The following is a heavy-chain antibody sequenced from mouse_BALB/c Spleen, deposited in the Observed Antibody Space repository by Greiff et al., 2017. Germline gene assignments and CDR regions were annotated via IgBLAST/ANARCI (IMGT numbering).Heavy chain of an antibody. CDR3: TRGTTVVAKTPWFAY. Sequence: QVQLQQPGAELVKPGASVKLSCKASGYTFTSYWMHWVKQRPGQGLEWIGEINPSNGRTNYNEKFKSKATLTVDKSSSTAYMQLSSPTSEDSAVYYCTRGTTVVAKTPWFAYWGQGTLVTVSA. CDR2: INPSNGRT. V-gene: IGHV1S81*02. CDR1: GYTFTSYW. J-gene: IGHJ3*01. D-gene: IGHD1-1*01.